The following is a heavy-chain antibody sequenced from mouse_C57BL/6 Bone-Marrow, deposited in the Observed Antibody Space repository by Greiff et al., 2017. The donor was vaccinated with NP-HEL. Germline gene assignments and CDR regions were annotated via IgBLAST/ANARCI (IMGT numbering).Heavy chain of an antibody. J-gene: IGHJ2*01. Sequence: QVQLQQSGAELVKPGASVKMSCKASGYTFTSYWITWVKQRPGQGLEWIGDIYPGSGSTNYNEKFKSKATLTVDTSSSTAYMQLSSLTSEDSAVYYCARERGRQLYDWGQGTTLTVSS. CDR2: IYPGSGST. CDR3: ARERGRQLYD. V-gene: IGHV1-55*01. CDR1: GYTFTSYW. D-gene: IGHD3-2*01.